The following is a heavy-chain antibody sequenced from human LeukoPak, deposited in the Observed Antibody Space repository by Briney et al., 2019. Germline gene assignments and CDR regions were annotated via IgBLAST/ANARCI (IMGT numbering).Heavy chain of an antibody. J-gene: IGHJ6*02. V-gene: IGHV1-69*02. D-gene: IGHD1-26*01. CDR3: ASKVGATTGDYYGMDV. CDR2: IIPILGIA. Sequence: ASVNVSCKASGYIFTGYYMHWVRQAPGQGLEWMGRIIPILGIANYAQKFQGRVTITADKSTSTAYMELSSLRSEDTAVYYCASKVGATTGDYYGMDVWGQGTTVTVSS. CDR1: GYIFTGYY.